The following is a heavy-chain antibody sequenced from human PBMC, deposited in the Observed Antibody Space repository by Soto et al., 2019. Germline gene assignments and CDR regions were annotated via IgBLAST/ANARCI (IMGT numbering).Heavy chain of an antibody. CDR2: VHNSGST. J-gene: IGHJ4*02. V-gene: IGHV4-59*01. CDR3: TGDRNNRVWYQY. CDR1: GDPISRYH. D-gene: IGHD6-19*01. Sequence: QVQLQESGPGLVKPSETLSLSCTVSGDPISRYHWSWIRQTPGKGLEWIGYVHNSGSTSYNPSLKSRVTISIGTPRKQFSLRPRSVTAADTAVYYCTGDRNNRVWYQYSGPGNLVPGSS.